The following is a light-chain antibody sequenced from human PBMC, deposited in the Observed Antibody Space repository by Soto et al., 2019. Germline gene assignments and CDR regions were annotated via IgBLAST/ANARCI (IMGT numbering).Light chain of an antibody. CDR2: TAS. CDR3: QQSYSTPPT. J-gene: IGKJ5*01. Sequence: DIQMTQSPSSLSAPVGDSVTMXXRASQTISTYVNWYQQKPGQAPTSXIFTASTLQSGVPSRFSGSGSGTDFTLTISNVQPEDFATYYCQQSYSTPPTFGQGTRLEIK. V-gene: IGKV1-39*01. CDR1: QTISTY.